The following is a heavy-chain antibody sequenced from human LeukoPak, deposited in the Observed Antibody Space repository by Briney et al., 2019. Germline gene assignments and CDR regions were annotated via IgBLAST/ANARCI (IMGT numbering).Heavy chain of an antibody. CDR2: IYYSGSS. CDR3: ATTRRVAARRGYFDY. V-gene: IGHV4-59*12. D-gene: IGHD6-6*01. CDR1: SGSISTYY. Sequence: SETLSLTCTVSSGSISTYYWSWIRQPPGKGLEWIGYIYYSGSSNYNPSLKSRVTISVDTPKNQFSLKLSSVTAADTAVYYCATTRRVAARRGYFDYWGQGTLVTVSS. J-gene: IGHJ4*02.